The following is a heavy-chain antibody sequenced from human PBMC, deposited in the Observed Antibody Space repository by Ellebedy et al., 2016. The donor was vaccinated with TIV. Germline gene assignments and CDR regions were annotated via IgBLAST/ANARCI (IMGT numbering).Heavy chain of an antibody. CDR3: ARYCSGGSCLSTGCYYGMDV. D-gene: IGHD2-15*01. Sequence: PGGSLRLSCAASGFMFNTYAMSWVRQAPGRGLEWVSTISGSGGTNYYVDSMKGRFTISRDHSKNTMYLQMNSLIAEDTAVYYCARYCSGGSCLSTGCYYGMDVWGQGTTVTVSS. CDR2: ISGSGGTN. V-gene: IGHV3-23*01. J-gene: IGHJ6*02. CDR1: GFMFNTYA.